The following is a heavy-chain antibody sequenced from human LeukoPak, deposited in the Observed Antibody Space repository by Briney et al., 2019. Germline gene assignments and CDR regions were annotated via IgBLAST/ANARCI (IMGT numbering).Heavy chain of an antibody. CDR2: ISSSSSYI. D-gene: IGHD7-27*01. CDR1: GFTFSSYS. Sequence: PGGSPRLSCAASGFTFSSYSMNWVRQAPGKGLEWVSSISSSSSYIYYADSVKGRFTISRDNAKNSLYLQMNSLRAEDTAVYYCARARYQLGIPRKYYFDYWGQGTLVTVSS. J-gene: IGHJ4*02. V-gene: IGHV3-21*01. CDR3: ARARYQLGIPRKYYFDY.